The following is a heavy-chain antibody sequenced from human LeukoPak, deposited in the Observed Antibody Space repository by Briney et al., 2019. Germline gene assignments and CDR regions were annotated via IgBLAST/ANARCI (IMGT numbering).Heavy chain of an antibody. CDR2: IDANSGNT. J-gene: IGHJ3*02. D-gene: IGHD3-10*01. CDR1: GYTFTTYG. Sequence: ASVKVSCKASGYTFTTYGVSWVRQAPGQGLEWMGWIDANSGNTTYVQKFQGRVTMTTDTSTSTAYMELRSLRSDDTAVYYCARDRPGDEAFDIWGQGTTVTVSS. CDR3: ARDRPGDEAFDI. V-gene: IGHV1-18*01.